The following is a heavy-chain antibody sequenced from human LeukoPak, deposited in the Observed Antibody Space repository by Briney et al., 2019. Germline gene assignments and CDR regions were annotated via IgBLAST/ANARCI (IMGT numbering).Heavy chain of an antibody. CDR3: ARERDDYVWGSYERVAFDI. V-gene: IGHV1-18*01. J-gene: IGHJ3*02. CDR2: ISAYNGNT. D-gene: IGHD3-16*01. CDR1: GYTFTSYG. Sequence: GASVKVSCKASGYTFTSYGISWVRQAPGQGLEWMGWISAYNGNTNYAQKLQGRVTMTTDTSTSTAYMELRSLRSDDTAVYYCARERDDYVWGSYERVAFDIWGQGTMVTVSS.